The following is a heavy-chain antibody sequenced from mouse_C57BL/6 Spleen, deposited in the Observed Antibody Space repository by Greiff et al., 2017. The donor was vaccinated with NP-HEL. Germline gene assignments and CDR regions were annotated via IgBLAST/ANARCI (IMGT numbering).Heavy chain of an antibody. CDR1: GFTFTDYY. Sequence: EVMLVESGGGLVQPGGSLSLSCAASGFTFTDYYMSWVRQPPGKALEWLGFIRNKANGYTTEYSASVKGRFTISRDNSQSILYLQMHALRAEDSATYYCARSLYDCGSSGGYFDVWGTGTTVTVSS. CDR2: IRNKANGYTT. D-gene: IGHD1-1*01. J-gene: IGHJ1*03. CDR3: ARSLYDCGSSGGYFDV. V-gene: IGHV7-3*01.